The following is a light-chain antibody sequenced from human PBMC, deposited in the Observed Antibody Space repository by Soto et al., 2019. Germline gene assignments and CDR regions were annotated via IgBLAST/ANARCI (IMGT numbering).Light chain of an antibody. CDR2: EVT. Sequence: ALTQPASVSGSPGQSITISCTGTSGDIGSYNRVSWYQQHPGKAPKLIIYEVTDRPSGVSNRFSGSKSGNTASLTISGLQAEDEADYYCSSYTSTSTLYVFGTGTKVTVL. CDR3: SSYTSTSTLYV. J-gene: IGLJ1*01. V-gene: IGLV2-14*01. CDR1: SGDIGSYNR.